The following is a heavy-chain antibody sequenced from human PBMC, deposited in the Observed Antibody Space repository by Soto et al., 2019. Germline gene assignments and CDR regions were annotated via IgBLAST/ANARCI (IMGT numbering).Heavy chain of an antibody. J-gene: IGHJ4*02. Sequence: EVQLLESGGGLGQPGGSLRLSCTASGFPFSNFAMSWVRQAPGKGLEWVSTIGGSGDNTYYADPVKGRFTISRDKSKSTVFLQLNSLGYEDTAVYYCAMGFEFGELSYWGQGTPVTVSS. CDR3: AMGFEFGELSY. V-gene: IGHV3-23*01. CDR2: IGGSGDNT. CDR1: GFPFSNFA. D-gene: IGHD3-10*01.